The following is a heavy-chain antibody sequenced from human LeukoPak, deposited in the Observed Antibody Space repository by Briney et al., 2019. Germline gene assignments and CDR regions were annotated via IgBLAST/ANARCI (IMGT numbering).Heavy chain of an antibody. V-gene: IGHV4-59*06. J-gene: IGHJ6*02. CDR1: GVSISNYY. Sequence: PSETLSLTCTVSGVSISNYYWSWIRQHPGKGLEWIGYVYYSGSSDYNPSLESRVTISVDTSKSQFSLKLNSVTAADTAVYYCARLTTNYFYYYGLDVWGQGTTVTVSS. D-gene: IGHD4-11*01. CDR3: ARLTTNYFYYYGLDV. CDR2: VYYSGSS.